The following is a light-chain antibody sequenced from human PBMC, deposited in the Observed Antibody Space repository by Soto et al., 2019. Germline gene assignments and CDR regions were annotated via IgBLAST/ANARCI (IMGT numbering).Light chain of an antibody. CDR2: AAS. Sequence: IPLTQSPSSLSASIGDRVTITCRASQSISSYLAWYQQKPGKAPKLLIYAASTLQSGVPSRFSGGGSGTDFTLTISSLQPEDFATYYCQQFNSPLTFGGGTKVEIK. CDR1: QSISSY. V-gene: IGKV1-9*01. CDR3: QQFNSPLT. J-gene: IGKJ4*01.